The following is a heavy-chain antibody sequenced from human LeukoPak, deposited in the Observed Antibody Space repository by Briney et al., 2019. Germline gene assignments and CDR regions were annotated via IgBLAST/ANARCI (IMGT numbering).Heavy chain of an antibody. Sequence: ASVKVSCKAFGYTFTDHYVHWVRQAPGQGLEWMGRINPNSGGTNYAQKFQGRVTMTRDTSISTAYMELSRLRSDDTAVYYCARDIGRRYYDSSGLVDYWGQGTLVTVSS. CDR1: GYTFTDHY. V-gene: IGHV1-2*06. CDR2: INPNSGGT. CDR3: ARDIGRRYYDSSGLVDY. D-gene: IGHD3-22*01. J-gene: IGHJ4*02.